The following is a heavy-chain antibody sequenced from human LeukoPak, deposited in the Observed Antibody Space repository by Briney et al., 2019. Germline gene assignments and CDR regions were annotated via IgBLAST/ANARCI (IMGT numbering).Heavy chain of an antibody. CDR3: ARAAVYYYYYMDV. CDR1: GFTFSDYY. V-gene: IGHV3-11*01. CDR2: ISSSGSTI. J-gene: IGHJ6*03. Sequence: PGGSLRLSCAASGFTFSDYYMSWIRQAPGKGLEWVSYISSSGSTIYYADSVKGRFTISRDNAKNSLYLQMNSLRAEDTAVYYCARAAVYYYYYMDVWGKGTTVTVSS. D-gene: IGHD2-15*01.